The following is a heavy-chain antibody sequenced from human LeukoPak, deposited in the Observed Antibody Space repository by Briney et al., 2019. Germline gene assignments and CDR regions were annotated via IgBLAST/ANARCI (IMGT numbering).Heavy chain of an antibody. V-gene: IGHV1-18*01. D-gene: IGHD6-19*01. CDR1: GYTLSSYG. CDR3: ARGPDSSGSTWFDP. J-gene: IGHJ5*02. Sequence: GASVKVSCKASGYTLSSYGVTWVRQAPGQGLEWMGWISGYNGNTKYAPKFQGRVTVTTDTPTTTAFMELRSLTSDDTAVYYCARGPDSSGSTWFDPWGQGTLVTVSS. CDR2: ISGYNGNT.